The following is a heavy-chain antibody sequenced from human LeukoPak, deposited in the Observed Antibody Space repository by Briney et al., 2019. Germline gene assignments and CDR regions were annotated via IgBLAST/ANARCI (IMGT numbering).Heavy chain of an antibody. J-gene: IGHJ6*02. D-gene: IGHD3-9*01. CDR2: IKQDGSEK. CDR1: GFTFSSYW. V-gene: IGHV3-7*01. CDR3: AREMTGYSDYYYYYGMDV. Sequence: GGSLRLSCAASGFTFSSYWMSWVRQAPGKGLEWVANIKQDGSEKYYVDSVKGRFTISRDNAKNSLYLQMNSLRAEDTAVYYCAREMTGYSDYYYYYGMDVWGQGTTVTVSS.